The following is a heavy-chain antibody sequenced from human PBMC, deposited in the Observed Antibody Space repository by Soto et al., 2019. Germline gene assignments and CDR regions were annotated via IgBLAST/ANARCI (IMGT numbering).Heavy chain of an antibody. CDR2: ISAYKGNT. Sequence: QVQLMQSGDGVKKPGASVKVSCRSSGYTFTSYVISWVRQAPAQELEWMGWISAYKGNTNFAQKLQGRVTMTTDTSTSTAYMELRSLRSDDTAVYYCARVVATVAGPYGMDVWGQGTTVTVSS. J-gene: IGHJ6*02. D-gene: IGHD6-19*01. V-gene: IGHV1-18*01. CDR1: GYTFTSYV. CDR3: ARVVATVAGPYGMDV.